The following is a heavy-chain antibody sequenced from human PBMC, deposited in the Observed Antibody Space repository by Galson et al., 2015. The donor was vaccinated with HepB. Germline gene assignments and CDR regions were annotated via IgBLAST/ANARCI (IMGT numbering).Heavy chain of an antibody. CDR2: IYYSGST. D-gene: IGHD4-17*01. CDR1: GGSISSSSYY. Sequence: SETLSLTCTVSGGSISSSSYYWGWIRQPPGKGLEWIGSIYYSGSTYYNPSLKSRVTISVDTSKNQFSLKLSSVTAADTAVYYCARQFTIGPDTVTTSDYWGQGTLVTVSS. V-gene: IGHV4-39*01. J-gene: IGHJ4*02. CDR3: ARQFTIGPDTVTTSDY.